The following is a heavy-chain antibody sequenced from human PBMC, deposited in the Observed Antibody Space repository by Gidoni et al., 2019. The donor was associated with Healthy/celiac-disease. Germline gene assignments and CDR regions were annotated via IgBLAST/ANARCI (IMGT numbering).Heavy chain of an antibody. CDR1: GFTFSSYA. V-gene: IGHV3-23*01. CDR3: ARTRWFDP. J-gene: IGHJ5*02. Sequence: EVQLLESGGGLVQPGGSLSLSCAASGFTFSSYAMSWVLQAPGQGLECVSAISGSGGSTYYADSVKGRFTISRDNSKNTLYLQMNSLRAEDTAVYYCARTRWFDPWGQGTLVTVSS. CDR2: ISGSGGST.